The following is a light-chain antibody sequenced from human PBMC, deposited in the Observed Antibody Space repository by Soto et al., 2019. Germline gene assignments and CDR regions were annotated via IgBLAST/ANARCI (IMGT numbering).Light chain of an antibody. CDR2: GSS. CDR3: HQYGSSFSLS. J-gene: IGKJ5*01. CDR1: QRVSRSF. Sequence: EVVLTQSAGTLSLAPGERATLSCRASQRVSRSFLPCSHQKPGHAPWLLIYGSSTSATPIPDRFSVSGSGTDFTLPITRLPPVDFAVYYSHQYGSSFSLSLGHGTRLEI. V-gene: IGKV3-20*01.